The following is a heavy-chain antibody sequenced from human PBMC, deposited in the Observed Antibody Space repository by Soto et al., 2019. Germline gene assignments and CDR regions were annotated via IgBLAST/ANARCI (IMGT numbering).Heavy chain of an antibody. V-gene: IGHV3-23*01. J-gene: IGHJ3*02. Sequence: EVQLLESGGGLVQPGGSLRLSCAASGFTFSSYAMSWVRQAPGKGLEWVSAISGSGGSTYYADSVKGRFTISRDNSKNTLYLQMNSLRAEDTAVYYCAEDLWELPSAFDIWGQGTMVTVSS. CDR2: ISGSGGST. D-gene: IGHD1-26*01. CDR3: AEDLWELPSAFDI. CDR1: GFTFSSYA.